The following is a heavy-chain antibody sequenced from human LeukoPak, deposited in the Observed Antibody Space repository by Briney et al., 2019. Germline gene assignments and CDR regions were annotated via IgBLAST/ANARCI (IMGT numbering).Heavy chain of an antibody. CDR2: INHNGNVN. V-gene: IGHV3-7*01. Sequence: PGGSLRLSCAASGFTFSSYWMNWARQAPGKGLEWVASINHNGNVNYYVDSVKGRFTISRDNAKNSLYLQMNSPRAEDTAVYYCATGPLDAFDIWGQGTMVTVSS. CDR3: ATGPLDAFDI. J-gene: IGHJ3*02. CDR1: GFTFSSYW.